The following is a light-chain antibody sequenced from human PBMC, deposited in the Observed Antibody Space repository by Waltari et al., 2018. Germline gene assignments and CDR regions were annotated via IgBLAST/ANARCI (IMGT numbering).Light chain of an antibody. Sequence: EVVMTQSPATLSVSPGEGATVSCRASQSVRSNVPWYQQTPGQAPRLLIYGASTRAPGIPDRFSGSGSGTEFILTISSLQSEDFAVYYCQQYNNWPPWTFGQGTKVEIK. CDR1: QSVRSN. CDR2: GAS. CDR3: QQYNNWPPWT. J-gene: IGKJ1*01. V-gene: IGKV3-15*01.